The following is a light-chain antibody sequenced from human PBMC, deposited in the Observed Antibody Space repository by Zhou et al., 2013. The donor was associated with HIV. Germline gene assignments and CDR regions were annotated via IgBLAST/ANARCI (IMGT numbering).Light chain of an antibody. CDR3: QQSYKTPLT. CDR1: QSVSSY. Sequence: EIVMTQSPATLSVSPGERATLSCRASQSVSSYLDWYQQKPGQAPRLLIYGVSNRATGIPARFSGSGSGTDFTLTISSLEPEDFATYFCQQSYKTPLTFGGGTKVEIK. V-gene: IGKV3-11*01. CDR2: GVS. J-gene: IGKJ4*01.